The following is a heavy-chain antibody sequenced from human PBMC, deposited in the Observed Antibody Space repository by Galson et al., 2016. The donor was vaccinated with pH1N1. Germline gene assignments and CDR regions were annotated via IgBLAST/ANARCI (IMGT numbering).Heavy chain of an antibody. Sequence: SETLSLTCTVSGGSISSSSYYWGWIRQPPGKGLEWIGSIFYSGSTYYNPSLKSRVTISVDTSKNQFSLKLTSVTAADTAVYYCARHRPRPLVVPAAASDWGQGTLVTVSS. J-gene: IGHJ4*02. CDR1: GGSISSSSYY. CDR3: ARHRPRPLVVPAAASD. V-gene: IGHV4-39*01. CDR2: IFYSGST. D-gene: IGHD2-2*01.